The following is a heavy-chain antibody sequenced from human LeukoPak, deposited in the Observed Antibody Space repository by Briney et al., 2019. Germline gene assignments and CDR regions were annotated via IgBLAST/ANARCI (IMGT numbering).Heavy chain of an antibody. V-gene: IGHV3-21*01. CDR2: ISSSSSYI. CDR3: AGEGVEENYFDY. D-gene: IGHD3-3*01. CDR1: GFTFSSYS. Sequence: PGGSLRLSCAASGFTFSSYSMNWVRQAPGKGLEWVSSISSSSSYIYYADSVKGRFAISRDNAKNSLYLQMNSLRAEDTAVYYCAGEGVEENYFDYWGQGTLVTVSS. J-gene: IGHJ4*02.